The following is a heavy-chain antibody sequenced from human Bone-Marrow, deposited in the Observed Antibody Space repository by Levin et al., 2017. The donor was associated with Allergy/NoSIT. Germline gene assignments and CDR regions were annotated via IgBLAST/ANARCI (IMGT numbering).Heavy chain of an antibody. CDR2: IWYDGSHT. J-gene: IGHJ6*02. Sequence: GGSLRLSCAATGFTFSNYGIHWVRQAPGKGLEWVAVIWYDGSHTYYAGSVKGRFTISRDNSKNTLYLQMNTLGAEDAAVYYCARDRGGQEFPLAYGMDVWGQGTTVTVSS. D-gene: IGHD3-16*01. CDR1: GFTFSNYG. CDR3: ARDRGGQEFPLAYGMDV. V-gene: IGHV3-33*01.